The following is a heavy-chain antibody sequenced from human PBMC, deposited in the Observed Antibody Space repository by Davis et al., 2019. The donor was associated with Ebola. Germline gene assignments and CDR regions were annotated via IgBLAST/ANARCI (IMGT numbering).Heavy chain of an antibody. CDR1: GLRFDDYA. CDR3: AKDRGGYYYYGMDI. J-gene: IGHJ6*02. CDR2: ISWSSGRM. V-gene: IGHV3-9*01. D-gene: IGHD2-15*01. Sequence: GGSLRLSCIASGLRFDDYAMHWVRQAPGKGLEWVSGISWSSGRMGYADSVKGRFTISRDSAKKSLFLEMNSLRPEDTAVYYCAKDRGGYYYYGMDIWGQGTTVIVS.